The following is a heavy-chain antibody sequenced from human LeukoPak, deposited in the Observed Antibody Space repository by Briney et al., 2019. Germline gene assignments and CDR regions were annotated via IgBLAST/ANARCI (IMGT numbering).Heavy chain of an antibody. CDR3: AKVPTEGVIIRSYYFDY. CDR2: ISGSGGST. CDR1: GFTVSSNY. J-gene: IGHJ4*02. D-gene: IGHD3-10*01. V-gene: IGHV3-23*01. Sequence: GGSLRLSCAASGFTVSSNYMSWVRQAPGKGLEWVSAISGSGGSTYYADSVKGRFTISRDNSKNTLYLQMNSLRAEDTAVYYCAKVPTEGVIIRSYYFDYWGQGTLVTVSS.